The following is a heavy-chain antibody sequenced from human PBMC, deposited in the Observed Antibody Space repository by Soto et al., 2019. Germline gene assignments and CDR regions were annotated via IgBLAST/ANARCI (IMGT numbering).Heavy chain of an antibody. CDR3: ASTEEMATIYFNFDY. D-gene: IGHD5-12*01. J-gene: IGHJ4*02. Sequence: GGSLILSCAASGFTFSSYSMNWVRQAPGKGLEWVSYISSSSSTIYYADSVKGRFTISRDNAKNSLYLQMNSLRAEDTAVYYCASTEEMATIYFNFDYWGQGTLVTVSS. V-gene: IGHV3-48*01. CDR2: ISSSSSTI. CDR1: GFTFSSYS.